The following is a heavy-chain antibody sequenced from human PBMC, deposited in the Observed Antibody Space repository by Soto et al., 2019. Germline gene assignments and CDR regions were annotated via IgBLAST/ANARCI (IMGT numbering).Heavy chain of an antibody. J-gene: IGHJ2*01. D-gene: IGHD1-1*01. CDR3: ASGYLSALDL. CDR1: GFTFSNYY. CDR2: ISSSGSAI. Sequence: GGSLRLSCAASGFTFSNYYMTWIRQAPGKGLEWVSYISSSGSAIYYANSVKGRFTISRDYAKNSLYLQMSSLRAEDTALYYCASGYLSALDLRGRGTLVTVSS. V-gene: IGHV3-11*01.